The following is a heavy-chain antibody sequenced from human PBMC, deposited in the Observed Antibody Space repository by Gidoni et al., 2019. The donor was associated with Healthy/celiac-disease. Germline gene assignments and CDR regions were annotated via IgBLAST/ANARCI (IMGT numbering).Heavy chain of an antibody. Sequence: EVQLVASGGGLVKPGGSLRLSCAASGSTSISYSMNWVRQAPGKGLEWVSSISSSSSYIYYADSVKGRFTISRDNAKNSLYLQMNSLRAEDTAVYYCARDRGVVTPCAFDIWGQGTMVTVSS. CDR2: ISSSSSYI. D-gene: IGHD2-21*02. V-gene: IGHV3-21*01. CDR1: GSTSISYS. J-gene: IGHJ3*02. CDR3: ARDRGVVTPCAFDI.